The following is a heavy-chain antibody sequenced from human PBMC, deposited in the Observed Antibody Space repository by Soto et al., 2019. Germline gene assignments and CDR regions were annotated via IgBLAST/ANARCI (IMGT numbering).Heavy chain of an antibody. CDR1: GFTFSSYW. V-gene: IGHV3-74*01. D-gene: IGHD2-21*01. Sequence: EVQLVESGGGLVQPGGSRRLSCAASGFTFSSYWMHWVRQAPGKGLVWVSRINSDGSSTSYADSVKGRFTISRDNAKNTLYLQMNSLRAEDTAVYYCARDHVVSRNWFDPWGQGTLVTVSS. J-gene: IGHJ5*02. CDR3: ARDHVVSRNWFDP. CDR2: INSDGSST.